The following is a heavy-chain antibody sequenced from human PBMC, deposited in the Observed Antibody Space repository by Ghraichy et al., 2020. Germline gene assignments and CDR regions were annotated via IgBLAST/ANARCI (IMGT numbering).Heavy chain of an antibody. CDR2: IHYSGST. D-gene: IGHD3-10*01. Sequence: SETLSLTCTVSGGSISGAYWSWIRKPPGKGPEWIGYIHYSGSTNYSPSLKSRVTISVDASRNQFSLNLSSVIAADTAVYYCARERILMVRGVIHYYYGLDVWGQGTTVTVSS. V-gene: IGHV4-59*01. J-gene: IGHJ6*02. CDR1: GGSISGAY. CDR3: ARERILMVRGVIHYYYGLDV.